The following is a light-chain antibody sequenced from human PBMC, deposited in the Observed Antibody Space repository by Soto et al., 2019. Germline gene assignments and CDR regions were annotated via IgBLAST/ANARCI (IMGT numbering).Light chain of an antibody. CDR3: QQYNNWPRAT. CDR1: QGVSSY. J-gene: IGKJ4*01. CDR2: DAS. V-gene: IGKV3D-15*01. Sequence: EIVLTQSPATLSLSPGERATLSCRASQGVSSYLAWYQQKPGQAPRLLIYDASNRATGIPARFSGSGSGTEFNLTIISLQSEDFAVYYCQQYNNWPRATFGGGTKVDIK.